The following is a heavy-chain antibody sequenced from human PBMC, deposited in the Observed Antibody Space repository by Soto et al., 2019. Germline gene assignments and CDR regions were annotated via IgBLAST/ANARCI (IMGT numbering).Heavy chain of an antibody. Sequence: SETLSLTCTVSGGSSSSSSYYWGWIRQPPGKGLEWIGSIYYSGSTYYNPSLKSRVTISVDTSKNQFSLKLSSVTAADTAVYYCARPRPYGSGSSYFDPWGQGTLVTVSS. D-gene: IGHD3-10*01. J-gene: IGHJ5*02. V-gene: IGHV4-39*01. CDR3: ARPRPYGSGSSYFDP. CDR1: GGSSSSSSYY. CDR2: IYYSGST.